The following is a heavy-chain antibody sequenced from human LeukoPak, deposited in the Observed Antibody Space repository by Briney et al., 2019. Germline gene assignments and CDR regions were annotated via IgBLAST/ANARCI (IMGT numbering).Heavy chain of an antibody. CDR2: INHSGYT. J-gene: IGHJ4*02. D-gene: IGHD6-19*01. V-gene: IGHV4-34*01. CDR3: TGAVAGHSN. CDR1: GVPFSNYY. Sequence: PSETLSLTCAASGVPFSNYYWSWVRQSPRQGLEWIGEINHSGYTNYNPSLKSRVSMSIDTSKNQFSPKLDSVAAADAGVFYCTGAVAGHSNWGQGTLVTVSS.